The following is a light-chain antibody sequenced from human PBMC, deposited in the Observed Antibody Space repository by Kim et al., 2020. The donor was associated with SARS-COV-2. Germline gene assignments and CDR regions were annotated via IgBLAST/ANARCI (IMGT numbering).Light chain of an antibody. CDR2: DVS. CDR1: SSDVGGHNY. V-gene: IGLV2-14*04. Sequence: GQSITISCTGSSSDVGGHNYVSWYQQHPGKAPKLMIYDVSKRPSGISNRFSGSKSGNTASLTISGLQAEDEADYYCSSYTSSSAWVFGGGTQLTVL. J-gene: IGLJ3*02. CDR3: SSYTSSSAWV.